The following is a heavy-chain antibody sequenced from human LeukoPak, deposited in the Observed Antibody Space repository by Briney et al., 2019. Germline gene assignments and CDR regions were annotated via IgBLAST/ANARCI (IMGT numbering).Heavy chain of an antibody. J-gene: IGHJ6*02. CDR2: INHSGST. D-gene: IGHD6-13*01. CDR1: GGSFSGYY. Sequence: SETLSLTCAVYGGSFSGYYWSWIRQPPGKGLEWIGEINHSGSTNYNPSLKGRVTISVDTSKNQFSLKLSSVTAADTAVCYCARDRSSSWYKYYYGMDVWGQGTTVTVSS. V-gene: IGHV4-34*01. CDR3: ARDRSSSWYKYYYGMDV.